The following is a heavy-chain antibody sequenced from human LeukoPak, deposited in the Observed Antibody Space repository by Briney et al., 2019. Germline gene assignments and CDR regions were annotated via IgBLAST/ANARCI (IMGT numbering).Heavy chain of an antibody. CDR1: GDSVSINSDA. V-gene: IGHV6-1*01. J-gene: IGHJ6*02. Sequence: SQTLSLTCAISGDSVSINSDALNWIRQSPSRGLEWLGWTYYRSKWYNDYAVSVKSRITINPDTSKNQFSLQLDSVTPEDTAVYYCASSAAGYYYYYGMDVWGQGTTVTVSS. D-gene: IGHD6-13*01. CDR2: TYYRSKWYN. CDR3: ASSAAGYYYYYGMDV.